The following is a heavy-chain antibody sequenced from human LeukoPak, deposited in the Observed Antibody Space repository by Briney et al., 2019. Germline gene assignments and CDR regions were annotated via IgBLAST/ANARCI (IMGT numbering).Heavy chain of an antibody. CDR1: GFSGFTFSSHA. CDR2: ISGSGGTT. J-gene: IGHJ4*02. V-gene: IGHV3-23*01. D-gene: IGHD3-10*01. Sequence: GGSLRLSCAASGFSGFTFSSHAMSWVRQAPGKGLEWVSAISGSGGTTYYADSVKGRFSISRDNSKNTLYLQMNGLRAEDTAIYYCANKYGSGSYYIGWGQGTLVTVSS. CDR3: ANKYGSGSYYIG.